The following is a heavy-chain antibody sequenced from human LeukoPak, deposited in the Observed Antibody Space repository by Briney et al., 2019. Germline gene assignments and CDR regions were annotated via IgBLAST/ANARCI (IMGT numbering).Heavy chain of an antibody. CDR1: GFTFSSYA. D-gene: IGHD5-12*01. J-gene: IGHJ4*02. Sequence: GGSLRLSCAASGFTFSSYAMGWVRQAPGKGLEWVSAISGSGGSTYYADSVKGRFTISRDNSKNTLYLQMNSLRAEDTAIYYCARPIVTTINSLDDWGQGTLVTVSS. CDR2: ISGSGGST. CDR3: ARPIVTTINSLDD. V-gene: IGHV3-23*01.